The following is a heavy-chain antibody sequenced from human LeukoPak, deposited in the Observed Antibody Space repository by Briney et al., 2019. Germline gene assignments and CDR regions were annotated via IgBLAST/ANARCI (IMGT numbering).Heavy chain of an antibody. J-gene: IGHJ4*02. V-gene: IGHV1-18*01. Sequence: ASVKVSCKASGYTFTSYGISWVRQAPGQGLEWMGWISAYNGNTNYAQKLQGRVTMTTDTSTSTAYMELRSLRSDDTAVYYCATGYCSSTSCPTTSDYWGQGTLVTVSS. CDR3: ATGYCSSTSCPTTSDY. CDR2: ISAYNGNT. CDR1: GYTFTSYG. D-gene: IGHD2-2*01.